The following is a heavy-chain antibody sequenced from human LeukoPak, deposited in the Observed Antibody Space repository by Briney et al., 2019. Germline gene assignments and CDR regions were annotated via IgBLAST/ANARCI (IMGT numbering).Heavy chain of an antibody. D-gene: IGHD3-10*01. Sequence: KTSETLSLTCTVSGGSISSYYWSWIRQPPGKGLEWIGYIYYSGSTNYNPSLKSRVTISVDTSKNQFSLKLSSVTAADTAVYYCARGRSWYEGNWFDPWGQGTLVTVSS. CDR2: IYYSGST. CDR3: ARGRSWYEGNWFDP. V-gene: IGHV4-59*01. J-gene: IGHJ5*02. CDR1: GGSISSYY.